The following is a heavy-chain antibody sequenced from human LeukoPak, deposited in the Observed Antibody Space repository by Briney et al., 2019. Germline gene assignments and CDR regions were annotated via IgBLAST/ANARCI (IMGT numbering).Heavy chain of an antibody. Sequence: GASVKVSCKASGGTFSSYAISWVRQAPGQGLEWMGGIIPIFGTANYAQKFQGRVTITADESTSTAYMELSSLRSEDTAVYYCAREGAEYYYDSSGHNWFDPWGQGTLVTVSS. V-gene: IGHV1-69*13. D-gene: IGHD3-22*01. CDR1: GGTFSSYA. CDR2: IIPIFGTA. J-gene: IGHJ5*02. CDR3: AREGAEYYYDSSGHNWFDP.